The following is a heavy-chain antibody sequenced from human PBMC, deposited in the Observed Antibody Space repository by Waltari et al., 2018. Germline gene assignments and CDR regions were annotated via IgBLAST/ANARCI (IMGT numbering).Heavy chain of an antibody. CDR2: IYHSGST. CDR1: GYSISSGYY. Sequence: QVQLQESGPGLVKPSETLSLTCTVSGYSISSGYYWGWIRQPPGKGLEWIGSIYHSGSTYHTPSLKSRVTISVDTSKNQFALKLSSVTAADTAVYYCARTSPLKGDRAVAGTFGYWGQGTLVTVSS. CDR3: ARTSPLKGDRAVAGTFGY. D-gene: IGHD6-19*01. V-gene: IGHV4-38-2*02. J-gene: IGHJ4*02.